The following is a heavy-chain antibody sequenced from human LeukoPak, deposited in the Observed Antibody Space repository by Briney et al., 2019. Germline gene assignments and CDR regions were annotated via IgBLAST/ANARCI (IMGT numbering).Heavy chain of an antibody. CDR2: ISGSGGST. J-gene: IGHJ4*02. CDR3: AGGKGRWLQLEDY. CDR1: GFTFSSYA. D-gene: IGHD5-12*01. V-gene: IGHV3-23*01. Sequence: GGSLRLSCAASGFTFSSYAMSWVRQAPGKGLEWVSAISGSGGSTYYADSVKGRFTISRDNARNSLYLQMNSLRAEDTAVYYCAGGKGRWLQLEDYWGQGTLVTVSS.